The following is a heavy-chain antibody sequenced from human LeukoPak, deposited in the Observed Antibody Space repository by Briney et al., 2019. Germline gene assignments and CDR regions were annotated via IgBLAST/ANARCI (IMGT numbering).Heavy chain of an antibody. CDR3: ARGIWGSRDAFDI. J-gene: IGHJ3*02. CDR1: GFTFSNYW. V-gene: IGHV3-7*01. Sequence: GGSLRLSCAASGFTFSNYWMSWVRQAPGKGLEWVANIKQDESAKYYVDSVKGRFTISRDNAKNSLYLQMNSLRAEDTTVYYCARGIWGSRDAFDIWGQGTMVTVSS. D-gene: IGHD7-27*01. CDR2: IKQDESAK.